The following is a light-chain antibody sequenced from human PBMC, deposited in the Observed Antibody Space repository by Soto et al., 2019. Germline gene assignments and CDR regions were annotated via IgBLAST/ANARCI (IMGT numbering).Light chain of an antibody. CDR2: GAS. V-gene: IGKV3-20*01. CDR1: QSVSSTY. J-gene: IGKJ2*01. CDR3: QRYDISPFP. Sequence: EIVLTQSPGTLSLSPGERATLSCRASQSVSSTYLASYQQKPGQAPRLLIYGASSRATGIPDRFSGSGSGTDFTLTISRLEPEDFAVYYCQRYDISPFPFGQGTKLEIK.